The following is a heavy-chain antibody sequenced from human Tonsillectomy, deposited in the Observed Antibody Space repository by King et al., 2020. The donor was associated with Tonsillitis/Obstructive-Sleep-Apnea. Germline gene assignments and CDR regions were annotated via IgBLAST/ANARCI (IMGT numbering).Heavy chain of an antibody. J-gene: IGHJ3*01. D-gene: IGHD1-26*01. CDR2: ISDDGSNK. CDR1: GFTFSSYA. Sequence: VQLVESGGGVVQPGRSLRLSCAASGFTFSSYAMHWVRQAPGKGLEWVVVISDDGSNKFYADSVKGRCTISRDNSNNTVYLQMNSLRAEDTAVYYCAGDGGGGEWELVLDGAFDLWGQGTMLTVSS. V-gene: IGHV3-30*04. CDR3: AGDGGGGEWELVLDGAFDL.